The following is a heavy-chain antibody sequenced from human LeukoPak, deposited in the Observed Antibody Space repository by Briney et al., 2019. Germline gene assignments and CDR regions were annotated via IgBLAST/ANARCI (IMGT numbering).Heavy chain of an antibody. CDR3: ARDFGSGSYHG. CDR2: IYYSGST. J-gene: IGHJ4*02. V-gene: IGHV4-39*02. Sequence: PSETLSLTCTVSGGSISSSSYYWGWIRQPPGKGLEWTGTIYYSGSTYYNPSLKSRVTISVHTSKNQFSLKLSSVIAADTAVYSCARDFGSGSYHGWGQGTLVTVSS. D-gene: IGHD3-10*01. CDR1: GGSISSSSYY.